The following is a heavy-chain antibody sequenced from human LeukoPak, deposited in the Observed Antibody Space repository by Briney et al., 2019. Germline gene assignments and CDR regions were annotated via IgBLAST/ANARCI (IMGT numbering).Heavy chain of an antibody. D-gene: IGHD5-24*01. Sequence: GGSLRLSCGASGFTFSSYSMNWVRQAPGKGLEWVSSISSSSSYIYYADSVKGRFTISRDNAKNSLYLQMNSLRAEDTAVYYCARDTIGPGRDSYNLPFDYWGQGTLVTVSS. CDR3: ARDTIGPGRDSYNLPFDY. V-gene: IGHV3-21*01. CDR2: ISSSSSYI. CDR1: GFTFSSYS. J-gene: IGHJ4*02.